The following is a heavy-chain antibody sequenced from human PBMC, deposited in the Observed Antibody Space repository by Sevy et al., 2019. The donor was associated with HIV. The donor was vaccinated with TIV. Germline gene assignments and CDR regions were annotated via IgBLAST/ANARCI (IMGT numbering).Heavy chain of an antibody. Sequence: GGSLRLSCAASGFTFSNYNMNWVRQAPGKGLEWASYISSSSNTIYYADSVKGRFTISRDNVKNSLYLEMNSLRAEDTAVYYCAREGGYSDQGMDVWGLGTTVTVSS. CDR1: GFTFSNYN. J-gene: IGHJ6*02. V-gene: IGHV3-48*01. D-gene: IGHD5-12*01. CDR3: AREGGYSDQGMDV. CDR2: ISSSSNTI.